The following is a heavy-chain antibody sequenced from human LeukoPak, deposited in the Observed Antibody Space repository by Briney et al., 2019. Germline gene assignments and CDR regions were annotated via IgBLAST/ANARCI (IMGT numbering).Heavy chain of an antibody. D-gene: IGHD3-10*01. V-gene: IGHV3-30-3*01. CDR3: ARSETSGLNYYYYYGMDV. Sequence: GRSLRLSCAASGFTFSSYAMHWVRQAPGKGLEWVAVISYDGSNKYYADSVKGRFTISRDNSKNTLYLQMNSLRAEDTAVYYCARSETSGLNYYYYYGMDVWGQGTTVTVSS. CDR1: GFTFSSYA. J-gene: IGHJ6*02. CDR2: ISYDGSNK.